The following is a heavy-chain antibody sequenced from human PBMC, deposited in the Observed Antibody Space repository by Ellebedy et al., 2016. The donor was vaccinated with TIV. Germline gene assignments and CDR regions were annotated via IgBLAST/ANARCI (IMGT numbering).Heavy chain of an antibody. CDR1: GYSFTSYW. V-gene: IGHV5-51*01. Sequence: GESLKISXKGSGYSFTSYWIGWVRQMPGKGLEWMGIIYPGDSDTRYSPSFQGQVTISADKSISTAYLQWSSLKASDTAMYYCARHGEGDFWSGYGGVAILDYWGQGTLVTVSS. CDR2: IYPGDSDT. CDR3: ARHGEGDFWSGYGGVAILDY. J-gene: IGHJ4*02. D-gene: IGHD3-3*01.